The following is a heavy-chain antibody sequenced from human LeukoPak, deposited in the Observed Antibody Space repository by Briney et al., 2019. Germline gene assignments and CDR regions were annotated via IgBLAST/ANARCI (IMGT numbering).Heavy chain of an antibody. CDR2: IYPGDSDT. V-gene: IGHV5-51*01. Sequence: GESLKISCKGSGYSFTSYWIGWVRQMPGKGLEWMGIIYPGDSDTRYSPSFQGQVTISADKSISTAYLQWSSLKASDTAMYYCARHPLGQGSGSLSFDPWGQGTLVTVSS. CDR3: ARHPLGQGSGSLSFDP. J-gene: IGHJ5*02. D-gene: IGHD3-22*01. CDR1: GYSFTSYW.